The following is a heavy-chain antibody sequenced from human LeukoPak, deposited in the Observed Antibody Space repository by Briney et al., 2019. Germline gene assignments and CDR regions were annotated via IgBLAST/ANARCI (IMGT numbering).Heavy chain of an antibody. CDR3: ARDKVLKPSYTDAFDI. J-gene: IGHJ3*02. CDR2: IIPIFGTA. Sequence: SVKVSCKASGGTFSSYAISWARQAPGQGLEWMGGIIPIFGTANYAQKFQGRVTITTDESTSTAYMELSSLRSEDTAVYYCARDKVLKPSYTDAFDIWGQGTMVTVSS. CDR1: GGTFSSYA. D-gene: IGHD3-16*02. V-gene: IGHV1-69*05.